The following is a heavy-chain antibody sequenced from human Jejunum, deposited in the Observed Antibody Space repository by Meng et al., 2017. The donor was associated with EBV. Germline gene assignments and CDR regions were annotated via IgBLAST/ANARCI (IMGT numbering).Heavy chain of an antibody. Sequence: QVQLVQSGAEAKTPGAPLKCSCKVSGHTLTEISMHWVRQAPGKGLEWMGGFDFEDGETIYAQKFQGRVTMTEDTSTDTAYMELSSLRSEDTAVYYCARYFDGWNGDRFDPWGPGTLVTVS. CDR2: FDFEDGET. J-gene: IGHJ5*02. D-gene: IGHD3-9*01. V-gene: IGHV1-24*01. CDR3: ARYFDGWNGDRFDP. CDR1: GHTLTEIS.